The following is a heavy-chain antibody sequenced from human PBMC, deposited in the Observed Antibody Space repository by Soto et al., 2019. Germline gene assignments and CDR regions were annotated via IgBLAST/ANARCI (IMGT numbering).Heavy chain of an antibody. Sequence: ASVKVSCTASGYTFTSYDINWVRQATGQGLEWMGWMNPNSGNTGYAQKFQGRVTMTRNTSMNQFSLALTSVTAADTAIYYCARGSTTEKVDSWGQGILVTVSS. J-gene: IGHJ4*02. V-gene: IGHV1-8*01. CDR2: MNPNSGNT. CDR1: GYTFTSYD. CDR3: ARGSTTEKVDS.